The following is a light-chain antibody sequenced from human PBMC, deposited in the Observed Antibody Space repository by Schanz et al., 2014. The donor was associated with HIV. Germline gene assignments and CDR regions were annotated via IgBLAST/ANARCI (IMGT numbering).Light chain of an antibody. V-gene: IGLV2-8*01. J-gene: IGLJ3*02. CDR1: SSDVGSYIY. CDR2: EVS. Sequence: QSALTQPPSASGSPGQSVTISCTGTSSDVGSYIYVSWYQQHPGTAPKIMIYEVSERPSGVPDRFSGSKSGNTASLTVSGLQADDEADYYCSSYAATSNVLFGGGTKLTVL. CDR3: SSYAATSNVL.